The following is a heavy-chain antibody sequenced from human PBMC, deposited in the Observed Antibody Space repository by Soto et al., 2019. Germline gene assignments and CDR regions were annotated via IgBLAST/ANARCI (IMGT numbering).Heavy chain of an antibody. CDR3: ARSAGPYYGSGLEGGMDV. CDR1: GFTFSSYD. V-gene: IGHV3-13*01. CDR2: IGSAGDT. Sequence: EVQLVESGGGLVQPGGSLRLSCAASGFTFSSYDMHWVRQATGKGLEWVSAIGSAGDTYYPGSVKGRFTISRENAKNSLYLQMNSLRAGDTAVYYCARSAGPYYGSGLEGGMDVWGQGTTVTVSS. J-gene: IGHJ6*02. D-gene: IGHD3-10*01.